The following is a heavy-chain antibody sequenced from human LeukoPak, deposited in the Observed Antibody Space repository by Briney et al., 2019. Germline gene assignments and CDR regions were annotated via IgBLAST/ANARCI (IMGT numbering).Heavy chain of an antibody. D-gene: IGHD1-1*01. V-gene: IGHV3-33*08. CDR3: ARVVGSEGNWYVDY. CDR1: GFTFSSYA. CDR2: IWYDGCNK. J-gene: IGHJ4*02. Sequence: PGRSLRLSCAASGFTFSSYAMHWVRQAPGKGLEWVAIIWYDGCNKYYADSVKGRFTISRDNSRNTLYLQMNSLRVEDTAVYYCARVVGSEGNWYVDYWGQGTLVTVSS.